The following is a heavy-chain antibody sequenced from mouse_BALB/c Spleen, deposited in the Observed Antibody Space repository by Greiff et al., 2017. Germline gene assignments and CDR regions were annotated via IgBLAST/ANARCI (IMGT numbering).Heavy chain of an antibody. CDR2: INPSNGGT. D-gene: IGHD2-2*01. Sequence: VKLQESGAELVKPGASVKLSCKASGYTFTSYYMYWVKQRPGQGLEWIGEINPSNGGTNFNEKFKSKATLTVDKSSSTAYMQLSSLTSEDSAVYYCTRYGYDGGAMDYWGQGTSVTVSS. J-gene: IGHJ4*01. V-gene: IGHV1S81*02. CDR1: GYTFTSYY. CDR3: TRYGYDGGAMDY.